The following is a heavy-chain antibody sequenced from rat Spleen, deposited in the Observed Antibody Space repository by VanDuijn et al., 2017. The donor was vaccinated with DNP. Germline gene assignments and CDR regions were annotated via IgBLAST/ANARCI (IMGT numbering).Heavy chain of an antibody. CDR1: GYSITTSY. CDR3: TRGTYYCDY. V-gene: IGHV3-1*01. Sequence: EVQLQESGPGLVRPSQSLSLTCSVTGYSITTSYWGWIRRFPGNEMEWIGHISYSGTSTYNPSLQSRVSITRETSKNHFYLQLTSVTAEDTATYYGTRGTYYCDYWGQGVMVTVSS. J-gene: IGHJ2*01. CDR2: ISYSGTS.